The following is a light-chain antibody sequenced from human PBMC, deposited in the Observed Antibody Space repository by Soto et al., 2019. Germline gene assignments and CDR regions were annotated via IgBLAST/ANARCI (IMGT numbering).Light chain of an antibody. CDR3: QQYYSTPPT. Sequence: DIVLTQSPDSLAVSLGERATINCKSSQSVLYSSNDKNYLAWYPQRPGQPPKLLIYYTSTRESGVPDRFSGSGSGTDFTLTISSLQAEDVAVYYCQQYYSTPPTFGQGTKVEIK. J-gene: IGKJ1*01. CDR1: QSVLYSSNDKNY. V-gene: IGKV4-1*01. CDR2: YTS.